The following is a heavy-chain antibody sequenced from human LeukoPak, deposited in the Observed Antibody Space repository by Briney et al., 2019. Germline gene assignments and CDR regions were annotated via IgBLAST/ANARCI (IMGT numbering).Heavy chain of an antibody. D-gene: IGHD3-3*01. J-gene: IGHJ4*02. V-gene: IGHV4-39*07. Sequence: PSETLSLTCTVSGGSISSSSYYWGWIRQPPGKGLEWIGSIYYSGSTYYNPSLKSRVTISVDTSKNQFSLKLSSVTAADTAVYYCARGRHDFWSGYYPFDYWGQGTLVTVSS. CDR1: GGSISSSSYY. CDR3: ARGRHDFWSGYYPFDY. CDR2: IYYSGST.